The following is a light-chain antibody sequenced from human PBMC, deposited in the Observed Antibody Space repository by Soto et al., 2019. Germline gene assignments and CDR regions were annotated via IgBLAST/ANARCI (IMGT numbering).Light chain of an antibody. Sequence: DIQMTQSPSSVSASVGDRVTITRRASQGISNWLAWYQQKPGKAPKLLIYAASILQSGVPSRFSGSGSETDFTLTISSLLPEDFATYYCQQANSFPITFGQGTRLEIK. CDR3: QQANSFPIT. CDR1: QGISNW. CDR2: AAS. V-gene: IGKV1D-12*01. J-gene: IGKJ5*01.